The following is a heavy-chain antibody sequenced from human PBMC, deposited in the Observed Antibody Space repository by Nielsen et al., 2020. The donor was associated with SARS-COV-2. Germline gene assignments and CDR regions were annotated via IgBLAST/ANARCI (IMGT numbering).Heavy chain of an antibody. Sequence: GGSLRLSCAASGFTFSSYSMNWVRQAPGKGLEWVSSISSSSSYIYYADSVKGRFTISRDNSKNTLYLQMNSLRAEDTAVYYCAKDYYDSSGYYPNLYWYFDLWGRGTLVTVSS. D-gene: IGHD3-22*01. CDR1: GFTFSSYS. V-gene: IGHV3-21*04. CDR3: AKDYYDSSGYYPNLYWYFDL. J-gene: IGHJ2*01. CDR2: ISSSSSYI.